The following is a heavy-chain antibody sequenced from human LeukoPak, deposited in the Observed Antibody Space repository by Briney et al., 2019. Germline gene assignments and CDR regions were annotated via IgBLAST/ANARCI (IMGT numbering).Heavy chain of an antibody. V-gene: IGHV1-69*01. D-gene: IGHD2-2*01. CDR3: AREGDCSSTSCPPYNWFDP. CDR1: GGTFSSYA. J-gene: IGHJ5*02. CDR2: IIPIFGTA. Sequence: SVKVSCKASGGTFSSYAISWVRQAPGQGLEWMGGIIPIFGTANYAQKFQGRVTITADESTSTAYMELSSLRPEDTAVYYCAREGDCSSTSCPPYNWFDPWGQGTLVTVSS.